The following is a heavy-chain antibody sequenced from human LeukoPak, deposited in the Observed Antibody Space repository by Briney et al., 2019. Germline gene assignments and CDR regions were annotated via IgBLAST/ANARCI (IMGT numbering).Heavy chain of an antibody. J-gene: IGHJ4*02. Sequence: PGGSLRLSCAASGFTVSSNYMSWVRQAPGKGLEWVAVIWYDGSNKYYADSVKGRFTISRDNSKNTLYLQMNSLRAEDTAVYYCAREASSSSIDYWGQGTLVTVSS. V-gene: IGHV3-33*08. CDR2: IWYDGSNK. CDR1: GFTVSSNY. D-gene: IGHD6-13*01. CDR3: AREASSSSIDY.